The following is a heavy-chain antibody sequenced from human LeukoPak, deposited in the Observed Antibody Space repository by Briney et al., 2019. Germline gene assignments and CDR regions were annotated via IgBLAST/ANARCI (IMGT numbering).Heavy chain of an antibody. CDR3: ASGGTI. J-gene: IGHJ3*02. V-gene: IGHV3-21*01. Sequence: GGSLRLSCAASGFTFSSYSMNLVRQAPGKGLEWVSSISSSSSYIHYEDSVKGRFTISRDNAKSSLYLQMNSLRAEDTAVYYCASGGTIWGQGTMVTVSS. CDR1: GFTFSSYS. CDR2: ISSSSSYI. D-gene: IGHD1-1*01.